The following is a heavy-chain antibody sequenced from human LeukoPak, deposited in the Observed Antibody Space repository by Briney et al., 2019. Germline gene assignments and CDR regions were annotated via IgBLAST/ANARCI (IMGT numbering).Heavy chain of an antibody. V-gene: IGHV1-2*02. D-gene: IGHD2-15*01. CDR1: GYTFTDYY. CDR3: AKSMSGGLGFFQS. J-gene: IGHJ1*01. Sequence: GAAVKVSFKASGYTFTDYYMHWVRQAPGQGLEWMGWINPNGGGTNYAQNFQGRVTMTRDTSISTTYMEMRSLRSDDTAVYYCAKSMSGGLGFFQSWGQGTLVTVSS. CDR2: INPNGGGT.